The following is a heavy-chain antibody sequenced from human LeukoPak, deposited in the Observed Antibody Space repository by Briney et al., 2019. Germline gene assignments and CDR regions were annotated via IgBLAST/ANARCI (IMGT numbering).Heavy chain of an antibody. CDR2: MNPNSGNT. D-gene: IGHD2-21*02. J-gene: IGHJ6*03. Sequence: ASVKVSCKASGGTFSSYAISWVRQASGQGLEWMGWMNPNSGNTGYAQKFQGRVTMTRNTSINTAYMELSSLRSEDTAVYYCARGVTARGFYYYMDVWGKGTTVTISS. V-gene: IGHV1-8*02. CDR1: GGTFSSYA. CDR3: ARGVTARGFYYYMDV.